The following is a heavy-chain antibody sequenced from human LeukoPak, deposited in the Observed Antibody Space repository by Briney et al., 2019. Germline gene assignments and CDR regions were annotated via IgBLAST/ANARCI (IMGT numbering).Heavy chain of an antibody. V-gene: IGHV4-59*08. CDR1: GGSISSYY. D-gene: IGHD3-22*01. CDR2: IYYSGST. J-gene: IGHJ4*02. CDR3: ARFIGSGYYYDY. Sequence: SETLSLTCTVSGGSISSYYWSWIRQPPGKGLEWIGYIYYSGSTNYNPSLKSRVTISVDTSKNQFSLKLSSVTAADTAVYYCARFIGSGYYYDYWGQGTLVTVSS.